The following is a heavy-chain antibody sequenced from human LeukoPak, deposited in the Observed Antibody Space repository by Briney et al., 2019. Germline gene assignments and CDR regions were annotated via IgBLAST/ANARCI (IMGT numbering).Heavy chain of an antibody. CDR3: ASGPDFWSGYAAGDAFDI. CDR1: GGTFSSYA. D-gene: IGHD3-3*01. Sequence: GASVKVSCKASGGTFSSYAISGVRQPRGQGLEWTGRIIPIFCIANYAQKFQGRVTITADKSTSTAYRELSSLRSEDTAVYYCASGPDFWSGYAAGDAFDIWGQGTMVTVSS. J-gene: IGHJ3*02. V-gene: IGHV1-69*04. CDR2: IIPIFCIA.